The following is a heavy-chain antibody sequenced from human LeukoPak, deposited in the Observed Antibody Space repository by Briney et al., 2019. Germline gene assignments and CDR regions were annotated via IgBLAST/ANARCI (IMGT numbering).Heavy chain of an antibody. D-gene: IGHD4-17*01. CDR3: ASLDGDHGRFDP. J-gene: IGHJ5*02. V-gene: IGHV4-59*11. CDR1: GGFINTHY. Sequence: SETLSLTCTVSGGFINTHYWSWIRQPPGKGLEWIGYLHSDGSTNYNPSLKGRVTTAVETSKNQFSLKLNSVTAADTAVYYCASLDGDHGRFDPWGQGTLVTVSS. CDR2: LHSDGST.